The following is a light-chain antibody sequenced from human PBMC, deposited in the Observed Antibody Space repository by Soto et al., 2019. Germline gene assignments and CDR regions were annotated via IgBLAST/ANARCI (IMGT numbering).Light chain of an antibody. CDR1: QSVSSN. CDR3: QQYNNWPPVT. V-gene: IGKV3-15*01. Sequence: ETLMTQSPATLSVSPGERATLSCRASQSVSSNLAWYQQKPGQAPRLLIYGASTRATGIPTRFSGSGPGTEFTLTISSLQSEDFAVYYCQQYNNWPPVTFGQGTRLEIK. J-gene: IGKJ5*01. CDR2: GAS.